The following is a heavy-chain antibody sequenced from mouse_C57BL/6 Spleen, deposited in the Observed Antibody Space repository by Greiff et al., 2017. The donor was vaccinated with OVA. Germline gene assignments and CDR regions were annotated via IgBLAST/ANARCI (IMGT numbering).Heavy chain of an antibody. CDR1: GYTFTDYE. CDR3: TGGDYDGSYAMDY. J-gene: IGHJ4*01. CDR2: IDPATGGT. Sequence: VQLQQSGAELVRPGASVTLSCKASGYTFTDYEMHWVKQTPVHGLEWIGAIDPATGGTAYTQKFKGKAILTADKSSNTAYMELRSLTSEDSAVYYYTGGDYDGSYAMDYWGQGTSVTVSS. D-gene: IGHD2-4*01. V-gene: IGHV1-15*01.